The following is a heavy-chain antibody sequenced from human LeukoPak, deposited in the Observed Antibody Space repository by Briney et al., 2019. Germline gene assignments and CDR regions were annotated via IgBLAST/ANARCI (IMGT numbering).Heavy chain of an antibody. D-gene: IGHD1-7*01. CDR3: AKDATPGNSMGDYFDY. CDR1: GFTFSTHA. J-gene: IGHJ4*02. Sequence: QSGGSLRPSCAASGFTFSTHAMSWARQAPGKGLESVSGIGGGDDIHYADSVKGRFTVSRDNSKNTLFLQMNSLRAEDTAVYYCAKDATPGNSMGDYFDYWGQGALVTVSS. CDR2: IGGGDDI. V-gene: IGHV3-23*01.